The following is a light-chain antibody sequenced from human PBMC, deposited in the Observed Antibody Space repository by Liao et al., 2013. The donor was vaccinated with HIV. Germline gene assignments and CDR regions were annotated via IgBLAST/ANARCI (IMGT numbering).Light chain of an antibody. CDR3: QVWDSSSDHPKV. J-gene: IGLJ3*02. Sequence: SYVLTQPPSVSVAPGKTAKIPCGGNDIGSKAVHWYQQKPGQAPVVVIYYDKNRPSGIPERFSGSNSGNTATLTISRVEAGDEADYYCQVWDSSSDHPKVFGGGTKLTVL. V-gene: IGLV3-21*04. CDR1: DIGSKA. CDR2: YDK.